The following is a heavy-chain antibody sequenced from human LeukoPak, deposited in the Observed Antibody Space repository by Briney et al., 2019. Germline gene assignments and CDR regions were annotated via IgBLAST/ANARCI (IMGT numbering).Heavy chain of an antibody. CDR2: INHSRST. D-gene: IGHD2-2*01. J-gene: IGHJ5*02. V-gene: IGHV4-34*01. CDR3: ARVPARPYCSSTSCYVIWFDP. Sequence: SETLSLTCAVYGGSFSGYYWSWIRQPPGKGLEWIGEINHSRSTNYNPSLKSRVTISVDTSKNQFSLKLSSVTAADTAVYYCARVPARPYCSSTSCYVIWFDPWGQGTLVTVSS. CDR1: GGSFSGYY.